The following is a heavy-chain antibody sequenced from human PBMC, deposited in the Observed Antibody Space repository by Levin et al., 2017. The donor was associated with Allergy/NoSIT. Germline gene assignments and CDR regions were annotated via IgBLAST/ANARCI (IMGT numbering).Heavy chain of an antibody. J-gene: IGHJ4*02. D-gene: IGHD2-2*01. CDR1: GYSFTNSW. V-gene: IGHV5-51*01. CDR2: INPADSET. CDR3: ARQGCSTTSCHTVDF. Sequence: KTGESLKISCKGSGYSFTNSWIGWVRQMPGKGLEWMGIINPADSETRYRPSFQGQVTISVDMYISTAYLQWSRLKASDNAMYFCARQGCSTTSCHTVDFWGQGTLVTVSS.